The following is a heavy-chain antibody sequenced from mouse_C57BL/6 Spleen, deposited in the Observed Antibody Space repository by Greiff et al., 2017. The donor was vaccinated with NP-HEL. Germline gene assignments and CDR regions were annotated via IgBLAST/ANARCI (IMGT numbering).Heavy chain of an antibody. Sequence: QVQLQQPGAELVKPGASVKMSCKASGYTFTSYWITWVKQRPGQGLEWIGDIYPGSGSTNYNEKFKSKATLTVDTSSSTADMQLSSLTSEDSAVYYCARFPDWDRYYFDYWGQGTTLTVSS. CDR2: IYPGSGST. D-gene: IGHD4-1*01. J-gene: IGHJ2*01. V-gene: IGHV1-55*01. CDR1: GYTFTSYW. CDR3: ARFPDWDRYYFDY.